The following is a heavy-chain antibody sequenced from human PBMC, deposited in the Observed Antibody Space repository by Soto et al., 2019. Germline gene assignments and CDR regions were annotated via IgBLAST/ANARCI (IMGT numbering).Heavy chain of an antibody. D-gene: IGHD6-13*01. CDR1: GFFFSAYA. Sequence: GGSLRLSCAASGFFFSAYAMTWARRAPGKGLEWVSSISGSGGNSYYEDSVKGRFAIYRDNSRNILYLQMNSLRAEDTAVYFCANWVEGSHVYFDYWGRGTLVTVSS. CDR3: ANWVEGSHVYFDY. J-gene: IGHJ4*02. CDR2: ISGSGGNS. V-gene: IGHV3-23*01.